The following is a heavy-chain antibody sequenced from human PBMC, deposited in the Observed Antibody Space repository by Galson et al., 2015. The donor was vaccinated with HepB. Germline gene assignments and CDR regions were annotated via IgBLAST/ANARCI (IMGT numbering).Heavy chain of an antibody. D-gene: IGHD3-9*01. Sequence: SLRLSCAASGFTFSSYAMSWVRQAPGKGLEWVSGISGSGGSTYYADSVKGRFTISRDYSKNTLYLQMNSLRAEDTAVYYCARSIILTGFSLYYYGMDVWGQGTTVTVSS. CDR1: GFTFSSYA. J-gene: IGHJ6*02. CDR2: ISGSGGST. V-gene: IGHV3-23*01. CDR3: ARSIILTGFSLYYYGMDV.